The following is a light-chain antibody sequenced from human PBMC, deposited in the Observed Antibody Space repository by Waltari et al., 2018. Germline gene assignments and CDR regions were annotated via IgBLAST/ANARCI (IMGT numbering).Light chain of an antibody. CDR2: KAS. CDR3: QHYDSFYPLFT. Sequence: DIQMTQSPFTLSASVGDSVTITCRASQSISKWLAWYQQKPGKAPKLLSYKASTLHSGVPSRFSGSGSGTEFSLNITSLQPDDFATYYCQHYDSFYPLFTFGQGTRLEIK. J-gene: IGKJ5*01. V-gene: IGKV1-5*03. CDR1: QSISKW.